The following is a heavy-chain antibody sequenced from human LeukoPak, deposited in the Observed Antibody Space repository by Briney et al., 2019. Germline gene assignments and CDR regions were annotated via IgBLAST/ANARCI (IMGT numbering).Heavy chain of an antibody. D-gene: IGHD6-6*01. V-gene: IGHV4-59*01. CDR1: GGSISSYY. CDR3: AGRITARPFDY. J-gene: IGHJ4*02. Sequence: PSETLSFTCTVSGGSISSYYWSWIRQPPGKGLEWIGYIYYSGSTNYNPSLKSRVTISVDTSKNQFSLKLSSVTAADTAVYYCAGRITARPFDYWGQGTLVTVSS. CDR2: IYYSGST.